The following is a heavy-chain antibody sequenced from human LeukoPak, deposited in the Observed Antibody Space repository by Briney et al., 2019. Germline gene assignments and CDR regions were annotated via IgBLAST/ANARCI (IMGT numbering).Heavy chain of an antibody. V-gene: IGHV4-59*01. CDR1: GGSISSYY. D-gene: IGHD3-22*01. J-gene: IGHJ5*02. Sequence: SETLSLTCTVPGGSISSYYWSWIRQPPGKGLGWIGYIYYSGSTNYNPSLKSRVTISVDTSKNQFSLKLSSVTAADTAVYYCARGWYYYDSSGYYYSWFDPWGQGTLVTVSS. CDR2: IYYSGST. CDR3: ARGWYYYDSSGYYYSWFDP.